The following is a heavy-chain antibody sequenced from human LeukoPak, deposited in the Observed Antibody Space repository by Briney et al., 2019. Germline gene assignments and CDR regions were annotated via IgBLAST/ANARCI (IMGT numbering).Heavy chain of an antibody. CDR3: ARGSFSPPYYFDY. Sequence: SETLSLTCAVYGGSFSGYYWSWIRQHPGKGLEWIGYIYYSGSTYYNPSLKSRVTISVDTSKNQFSLKLSSVTAADTAVYYCARGSFSPPYYFDYWGQGTLVTVSS. V-gene: IGHV4-31*11. CDR1: GGSFSGYY. J-gene: IGHJ4*02. CDR2: IYYSGST.